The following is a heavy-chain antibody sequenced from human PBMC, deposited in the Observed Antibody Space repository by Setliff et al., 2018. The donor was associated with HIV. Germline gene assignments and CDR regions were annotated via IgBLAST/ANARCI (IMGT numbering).Heavy chain of an antibody. CDR2: INPNSGGT. CDR1: GYTFTDYY. V-gene: IGHV1-2*02. CDR3: ASTLIKGGSFYFDY. Sequence: ASVKVSCKASGYTFTDYYIHWVRQAPGQGPEWMGWINPNSGGTNYAQNFQGRVTMTRDKSISTAYMELSRLKSDDTAVYSCASTLIKGGSFYFDYWGQGTLVTAPQ. J-gene: IGHJ4*02. D-gene: IGHD1-26*01.